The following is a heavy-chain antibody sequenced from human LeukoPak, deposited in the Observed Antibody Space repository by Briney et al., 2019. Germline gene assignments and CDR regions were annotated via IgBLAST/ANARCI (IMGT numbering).Heavy chain of an antibody. V-gene: IGHV4-30-4*08. J-gene: IGHJ1*01. CDR1: GFTFSSYA. CDR2: IYYSGST. Sequence: LRLSCAASGFTFSSYAMSWVRQPPGKGLEWIGYIYYSGSTYYNPSLKSRVTISVDTSKNQFSLKLSSVTAADTAVYYCASTVTENFQHWGQGTLVTVSS. D-gene: IGHD4-17*01. CDR3: ASTVTENFQH.